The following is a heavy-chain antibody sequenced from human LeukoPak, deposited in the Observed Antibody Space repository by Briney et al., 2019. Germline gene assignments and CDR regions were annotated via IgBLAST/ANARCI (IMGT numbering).Heavy chain of an antibody. CDR2: VRGSGGST. Sequence: PGGSLRLSCAASGFTFSSYWMSWVRQAPGKGLGWVSGVRGSGGSTYYADSVKGRFTISRDNSKNTLYLQMNSLRAEDTAVYYCAKESNYDFWSGYYNYWGQGTLVTVSS. D-gene: IGHD3-3*01. CDR3: AKESNYDFWSGYYNY. V-gene: IGHV3-23*01. CDR1: GFTFSSYW. J-gene: IGHJ4*02.